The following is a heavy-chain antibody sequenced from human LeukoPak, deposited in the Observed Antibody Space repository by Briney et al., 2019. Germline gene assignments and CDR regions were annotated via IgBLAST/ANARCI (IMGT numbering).Heavy chain of an antibody. J-gene: IGHJ3*02. D-gene: IGHD2-21*02. V-gene: IGHV3-23*01. CDR2: ISSSGSGGNT. Sequence: PGGSLRLSCAASGVTLSSYAMSWARQAPGKGLEWVSGISSSGSGGNTYYADSVKGRFTISRDSSKNTLYLQMNSLRAEDTAVYYCARDPELQFVVTSPTPAFDIWGQGTMVTVSS. CDR3: ARDPELQFVVTSPTPAFDI. CDR1: GVTLSSYA.